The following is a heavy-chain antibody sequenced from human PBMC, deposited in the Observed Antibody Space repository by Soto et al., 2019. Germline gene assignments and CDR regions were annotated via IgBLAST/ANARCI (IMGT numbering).Heavy chain of an antibody. J-gene: IGHJ6*03. V-gene: IGHV2-70*11. D-gene: IGHD4-17*01. CDR3: ARIRAAVTPGYMDV. CDR1: GFSLSTSGVC. CDR2: IDWDDDK. Sequence: VSGPTLVNPTQTLTLTCTFSGFSLSTSGVCMGWIRQPPGKALEWLARIDWDDDKYYNTSLKTRLTISKDTSKNQVVLTMTNMDPVDSATYYCARIRAAVTPGYMDVWGKGTTVIVSS.